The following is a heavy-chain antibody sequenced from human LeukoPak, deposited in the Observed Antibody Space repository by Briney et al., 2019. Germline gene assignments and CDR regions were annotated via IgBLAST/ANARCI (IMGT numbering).Heavy chain of an antibody. D-gene: IGHD3-16*01. V-gene: IGHV4-59*08. J-gene: IGHJ4*02. CDR2: IYYSGST. CDR3: ARMTTLYFDY. CDR1: GFTFSSYA. Sequence: GSLRLSCAASGFTFSSYAMSWIRQPPGKGLEWTGYIYYSGSTNYNPSLKSRVTISVDTSKNQFSLKLSSVTAADTAVYYCARMTTLYFDYWGQGTLVTVSS.